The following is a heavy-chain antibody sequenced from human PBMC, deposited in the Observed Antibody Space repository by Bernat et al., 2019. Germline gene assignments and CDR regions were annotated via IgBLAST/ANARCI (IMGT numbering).Heavy chain of an antibody. D-gene: IGHD6-19*01. CDR3: AKAMAVPGVGGIY. Sequence: EVHLVESGGGLVQLGGSLRLSCAVSGFDFSISWMSWVRQAPGKGLLWVSHMNSDGTNIKYADSVKGRVTSSRDDAKSTLYLQMNSLRAEDTAVYYCAKAMAVPGVGGIYWGQGALVTVSS. CDR1: GFDFSISW. CDR2: MNSDGTNI. V-gene: IGHV3-74*03. J-gene: IGHJ4*02.